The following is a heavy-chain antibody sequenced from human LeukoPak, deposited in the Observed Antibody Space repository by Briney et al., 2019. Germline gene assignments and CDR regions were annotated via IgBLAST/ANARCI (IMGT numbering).Heavy chain of an antibody. CDR3: AKSSYYDSSGYYREYYFDY. CDR1: GFTFSYYS. CDR2: ITGSAGST. V-gene: IGHV3-23*01. D-gene: IGHD3-22*01. J-gene: IGHJ4*02. Sequence: PGGSLRLSCAASGFTFSYYSMSWVRQAPGKGLEWASGITGSAGSTHYADSVKGRFTISRDNTKNTLYLQMNSLRAEDTAIYYCAKSSYYDSSGYYREYYFDYWGQGTLVTVSS.